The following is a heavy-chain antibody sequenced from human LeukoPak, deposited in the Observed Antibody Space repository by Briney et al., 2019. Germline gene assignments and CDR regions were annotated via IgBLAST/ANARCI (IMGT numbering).Heavy chain of an antibody. CDR3: ARAQRRIAARPGYFDY. Sequence: SETLSLTCAVYGGSFSGYYWSWIRQPPGKGLEWIGEINHSGSTNYNPSLKSRVTISVDTSKNQFSLKLSSVTAADTAVYYCARAQRRIAARPGYFDYWGQGTLVTVSS. D-gene: IGHD6-6*01. CDR2: INHSGST. V-gene: IGHV4-34*01. CDR1: GGSFSGYY. J-gene: IGHJ4*02.